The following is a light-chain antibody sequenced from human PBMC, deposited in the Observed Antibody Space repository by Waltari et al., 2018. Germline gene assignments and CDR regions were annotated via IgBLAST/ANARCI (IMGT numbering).Light chain of an antibody. CDR3: QQNFSPLRT. J-gene: IGKJ2*01. CDR2: AAS. V-gene: IGKV1-39*01. Sequence: DIQMTQSPSSLSASVGDRVTITCRASQSISSYLNWYQQKPGKAPKLLIHAASSLQSGVPSRFTGSGSGTDFILTISSLQPEDFATYNCQQNFSPLRTFGQGTKLEIK. CDR1: QSISSY.